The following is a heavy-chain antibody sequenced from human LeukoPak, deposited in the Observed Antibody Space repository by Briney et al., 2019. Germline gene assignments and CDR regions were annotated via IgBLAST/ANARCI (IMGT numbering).Heavy chain of an antibody. CDR3: ARDPRWVVAIDAFDI. Sequence: PSETLSLTCTVSGGSISSYYWSWIRQPPGKGLEWIGYIYYSGSTNYNPSLKSRVTISVDTSKNQFSLKLSSVTAADTAVYYCARDPRWVVAIDAFDIWGQGTMVTVSS. V-gene: IGHV4-59*01. D-gene: IGHD2-15*01. CDR1: GGSISSYY. CDR2: IYYSGST. J-gene: IGHJ3*02.